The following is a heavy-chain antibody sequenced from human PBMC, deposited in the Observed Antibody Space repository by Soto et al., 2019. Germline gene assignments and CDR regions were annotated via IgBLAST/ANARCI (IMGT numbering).Heavy chain of an antibody. V-gene: IGHV3-30-3*01. J-gene: IGHJ5*02. CDR2: ISHDGINK. CDR3: ARDMYSSDYFVKWFEP. Sequence: QVRLVESGGGVVQPGRSLRLSCTASGFSFSSYAMYWFRQPPGKGLEWVAVISHDGINKHYADSVKGRVTVSRVNSNHSLALQLNSLRGEDTAMYYCARDMYSSDYFVKWFEPWGQGTLVTVSS. CDR1: GFSFSSYA. D-gene: IGHD6-19*01.